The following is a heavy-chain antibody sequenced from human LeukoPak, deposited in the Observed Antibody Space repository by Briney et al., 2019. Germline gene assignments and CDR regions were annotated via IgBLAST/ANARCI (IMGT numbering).Heavy chain of an antibody. CDR3: VTGVPGDQY. V-gene: IGHV4-34*12. Sequence: PSETLSLTCVVYAASFRGHYWSWLRQPPGQGLEWIGEILHTGSTNYNRSLTTRVTMSLDASKHQSSLMMTSVTAADTAVYYCVTGVPGDQYWGQGARVTVSS. J-gene: IGHJ1*01. CDR2: ILHTGST. D-gene: IGHD2-2*01. CDR1: AASFRGHY.